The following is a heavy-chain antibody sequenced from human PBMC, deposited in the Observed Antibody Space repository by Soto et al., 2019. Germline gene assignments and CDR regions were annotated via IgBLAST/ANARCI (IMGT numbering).Heavy chain of an antibody. Sequence: PSETLSLTCTVSGGSISSSSYYWGWIRQPPGKGLEWIGSIYYSGSTYYNPSLKSRVTISEDTSKNQFSLKLSSVTAADTAVYYCARHRIDDFWSGLYYFDYWGQGTLVTVSS. CDR3: ARHRIDDFWSGLYYFDY. J-gene: IGHJ4*02. CDR1: GGSISSSSYY. D-gene: IGHD3-3*01. V-gene: IGHV4-39*01. CDR2: IYYSGST.